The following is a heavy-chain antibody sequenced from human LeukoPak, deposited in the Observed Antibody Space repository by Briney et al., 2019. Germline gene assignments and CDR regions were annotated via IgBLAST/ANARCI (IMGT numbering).Heavy chain of an antibody. CDR3: ARDGGWFDFDY. Sequence: SETLSLTCSVSGGSISRYYWSWIRQHPGKGLEWIGYIYYSGSTNYNPALKSRVTISVDTSKNQFSLKLSSVTAADTAVYYCARDGGWFDFDYWGQGTLVTVSS. V-gene: IGHV4-59*01. CDR2: IYYSGST. CDR1: GGSISRYY. J-gene: IGHJ4*02. D-gene: IGHD3-10*01.